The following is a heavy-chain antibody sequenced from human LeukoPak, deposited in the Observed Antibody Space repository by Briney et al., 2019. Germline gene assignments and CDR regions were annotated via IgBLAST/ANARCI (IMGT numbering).Heavy chain of an antibody. CDR2: ITSSSSYI. CDR1: GFTFSAYS. Sequence: GGSLRLSCAASGFTFSAYSMNWVRQAPGKGLEWVLSITSSSSYIYYADSVKGRFTISRDNAKNSLYLEMNSLRAEDTAVYYCARGGSSEIDYWGQGTLVTVSS. D-gene: IGHD6-13*01. J-gene: IGHJ4*02. V-gene: IGHV3-21*01. CDR3: ARGGSSEIDY.